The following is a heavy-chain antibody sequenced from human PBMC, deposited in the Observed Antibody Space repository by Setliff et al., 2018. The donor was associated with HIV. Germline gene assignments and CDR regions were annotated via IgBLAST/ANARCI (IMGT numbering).Heavy chain of an antibody. Sequence: LSLTCTVSGGSISGYHWNWLRQTSGKGLEWIGYIYTSRGTNYNHSLRTRVIISVDTSNQFSLKLSSVTAADAAVYYCARSPSYRSSWEYYFDYWGQGILVTVSS. CDR3: ARSPSYRSSWEYYFDY. J-gene: IGHJ4*02. D-gene: IGHD6-13*01. V-gene: IGHV4-4*09. CDR1: GGSISGYH. CDR2: IYTSRGT.